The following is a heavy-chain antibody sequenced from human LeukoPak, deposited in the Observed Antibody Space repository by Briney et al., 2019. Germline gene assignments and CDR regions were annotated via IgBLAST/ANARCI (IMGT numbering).Heavy chain of an antibody. CDR1: GFTFSSYG. CDR3: ARLDYGGNPGLHYYYYYGMDV. J-gene: IGHJ6*02. V-gene: IGHV3-30*03. D-gene: IGHD4-23*01. CDR2: ISYHGSNK. Sequence: GGSLRLSCAASGFTFSSYGMYWVRQAPGKGLEWVAVISYHGSNKYYADSVKGRFTISRDNSKNTLYLQMNSLRGEDTAVYYCARLDYGGNPGLHYYYYYGMDVWGQGTTVTVSS.